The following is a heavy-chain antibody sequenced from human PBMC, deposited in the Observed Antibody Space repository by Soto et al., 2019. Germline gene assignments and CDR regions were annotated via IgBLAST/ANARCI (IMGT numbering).Heavy chain of an antibody. Sequence: SETLSLTCAVSGDSINNSYWSWIRQPPGKRLEWIGNIFYTGTTTYNPSLESRVTMSVDTSKNQFSLKLNSVDAADAAVYYCAKYRRTEAEGFTLDYWGRGTLVTVSS. J-gene: IGHJ4*02. V-gene: IGHV4-59*01. D-gene: IGHD2-2*01. CDR1: GDSINNSY. CDR2: IFYTGTT. CDR3: AKYRRTEAEGFTLDY.